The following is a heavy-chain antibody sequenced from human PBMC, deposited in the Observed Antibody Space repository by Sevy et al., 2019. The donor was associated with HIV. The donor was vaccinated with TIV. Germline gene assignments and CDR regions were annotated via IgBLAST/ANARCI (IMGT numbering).Heavy chain of an antibody. CDR3: AIHLGHYVWGSYGFDY. CDR1: GLTLSNYA. CDR2: ISGGGGNI. Sequence: GGSLRLSCAASGLTLSNYAMSWVRQAPGKGLEWISAISGGGGNIYNATSVQGRFTISRDNSKNTLYLQMNSLTDGDTAVYYCAIHLGHYVWGSYGFDYWGQGTLVTVSS. V-gene: IGHV3-23*01. J-gene: IGHJ4*02. D-gene: IGHD3-16*01.